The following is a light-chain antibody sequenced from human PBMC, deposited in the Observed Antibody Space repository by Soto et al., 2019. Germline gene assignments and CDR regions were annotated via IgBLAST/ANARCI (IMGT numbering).Light chain of an antibody. CDR3: QQRSNWPLT. CDR1: QSISSN. V-gene: IGKV3-15*01. CDR2: RTS. J-gene: IGKJ4*01. Sequence: EIVMTQAPATLSVSPGERATLSCRASQSISSNLAWYQQKPGQAPRLLMFRTSSRATGFPARFSGSGSGTEFNLTISSLEPEAFAVYYCQQRSNWPLTFGGGTKV.